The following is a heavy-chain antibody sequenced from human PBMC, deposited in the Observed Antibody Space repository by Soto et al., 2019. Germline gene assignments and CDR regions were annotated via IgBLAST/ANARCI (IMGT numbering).Heavy chain of an antibody. D-gene: IGHD2-21*01. CDR2: IRDSDSGGTT. CDR3: AKVRVGIDVDFDY. CDR1: GFTFTRYS. V-gene: IGHV3-23*01. Sequence: GGSLRLSCAASGFTFTRYSMSWVRQAPAKGLEWVSAIRDSDSGGTTYYADSVKGRFTISRDDSKNTLYLQMSSLRAEDTAMYYCAKVRVGIDVDFDYWGQGALVTVSS. J-gene: IGHJ4*02.